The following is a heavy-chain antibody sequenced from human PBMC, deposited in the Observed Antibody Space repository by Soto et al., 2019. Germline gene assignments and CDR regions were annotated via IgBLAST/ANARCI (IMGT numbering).Heavy chain of an antibody. CDR1: VFTFSFYC. D-gene: IGHD3-10*01. Sequence: GWSLRISCAASVFTFSFYCMSWVGQAPGKGLEWVSVFRTGGDDATTYYADSVKGRFTISRDNSKNMLFLQMNSLRAEDTAIYYCAKKANSGQGSQYFDNWGQGTMVTVSS. V-gene: IGHV3-23*01. CDR2: FRTGGDDATT. CDR3: AKKANSGQGSQYFDN. J-gene: IGHJ4*02.